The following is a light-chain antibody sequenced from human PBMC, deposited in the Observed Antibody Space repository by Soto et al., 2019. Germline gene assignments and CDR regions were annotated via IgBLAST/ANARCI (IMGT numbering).Light chain of an antibody. CDR1: SSDDGAYDY. J-gene: IGLJ3*02. CDR2: DVS. CDR3: SSYTRSSTLAV. Sequence: QSALTQRASVSGSPGQSITISCTGTSSDDGAYDYVSWYQQHPGKAPKLMIYDVSNRPSGVSNRFSGSKSGNTASLTISGLQAEDEADYYCSSYTRSSTLAVFGGGTKVTVL. V-gene: IGLV2-14*01.